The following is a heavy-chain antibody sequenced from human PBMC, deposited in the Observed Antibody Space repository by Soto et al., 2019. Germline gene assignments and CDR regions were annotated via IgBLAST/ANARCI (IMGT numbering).Heavy chain of an antibody. J-gene: IGHJ4*02. CDR1: GFTFSSYA. D-gene: IGHD4-17*01. Sequence: GGSLRLSCAASGFTFSSYAMSWVRQAPGKGLEWVSAISGSGGSTYYADSVKGRLTISRDNSKNTLYLQMNSLRAEDTAVYYCAQWTPLAYGDYLIPYFDYWGQGTLVTVSS. V-gene: IGHV3-23*01. CDR2: ISGSGGST. CDR3: AQWTPLAYGDYLIPYFDY.